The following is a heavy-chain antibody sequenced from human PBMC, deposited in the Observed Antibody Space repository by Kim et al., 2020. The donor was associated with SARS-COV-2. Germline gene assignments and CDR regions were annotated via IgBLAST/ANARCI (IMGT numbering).Heavy chain of an antibody. CDR2: IWYDENKK. J-gene: IGHJ6*02. Sequence: GGSLRLSCAASGFTFSTYAMHWVRQAPGKGLEWVAVIWYDENKKYYADSVKGRFTIARDNSNNTLYLQMNSLRAEDKAVYYCARRIYRTYGMDVWGQGTTVTVSS. V-gene: IGHV3-33*01. CDR1: GFTFSTYA. CDR3: ARRIYRTYGMDV.